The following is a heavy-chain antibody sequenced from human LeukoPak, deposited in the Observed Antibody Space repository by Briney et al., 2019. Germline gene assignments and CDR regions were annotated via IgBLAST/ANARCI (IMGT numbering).Heavy chain of an antibody. V-gene: IGHV4-61*08. J-gene: IGHJ4*02. CDR1: GGSISSGGYY. CDR2: IYYSGST. CDR3: ARDWNSSGWYYFDY. D-gene: IGHD6-19*01. Sequence: SQTLSLTCTVSGGSISSGGYYWSWIRQPPGKGLEWIGYIYYSGSTNYNPSLKSRVTISVDTSKNQFSLKLSSVTAADTAVYYCARDWNSSGWYYFDYWGQGTLVTVSS.